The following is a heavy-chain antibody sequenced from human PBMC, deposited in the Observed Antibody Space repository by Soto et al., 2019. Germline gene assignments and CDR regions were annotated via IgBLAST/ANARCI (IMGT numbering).Heavy chain of an antibody. V-gene: IGHV1-18*01. CDR1: GYTFTSYG. CDR2: INANSGNT. D-gene: IGHD2-2*01. CDR3: ASPYCSSTSCPHTYYYYGMDV. J-gene: IGHJ6*02. Sequence: ASVKVSCKASGYTFTSYGISWVRQAPGQGLEWMGWINANSGNTNYAQKIQGRVTMTRDTSISTAYMELSRLRSDDTAVYYCASPYCSSTSCPHTYYYYGMDVWGQGTTVTVSS.